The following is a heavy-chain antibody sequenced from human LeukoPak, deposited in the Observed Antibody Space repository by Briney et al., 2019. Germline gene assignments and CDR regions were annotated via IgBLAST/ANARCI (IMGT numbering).Heavy chain of an antibody. CDR1: GGSISSSNW. D-gene: IGHD6-19*01. CDR2: IYHSGST. Sequence: SETLSLTCAVSGGSISSSNWWSWVRQPPGKGLEWIGEIYHSGSTNYNPSLKSRVTISVDKSKNQFSLKLSSVTAADTAVYYCARVGYSSGWYYFDYWGQGTLVTVSS. V-gene: IGHV4-4*02. CDR3: ARVGYSSGWYYFDY. J-gene: IGHJ4*02.